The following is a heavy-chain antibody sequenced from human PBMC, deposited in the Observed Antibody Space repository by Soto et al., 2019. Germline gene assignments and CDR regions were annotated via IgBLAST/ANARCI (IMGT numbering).Heavy chain of an antibody. CDR3: ARATFSRWFGELPLL. J-gene: IGHJ4*02. V-gene: IGHV4-4*02. Sequence: QVQLQESGPGLVKPSGTLSLTCAVSGGSISSSNWWSWVRQPPGKGLEWIGEIYHSGSTNYNPSLRSRVTISVDKSKSQFSLKLSSVTAADTAVYYCARATFSRWFGELPLLWGQGTLVTVSS. CDR2: IYHSGST. CDR1: GGSISSSNW. D-gene: IGHD3-10*01.